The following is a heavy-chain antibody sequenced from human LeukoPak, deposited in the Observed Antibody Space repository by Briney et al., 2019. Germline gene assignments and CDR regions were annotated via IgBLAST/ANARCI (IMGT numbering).Heavy chain of an antibody. V-gene: IGHV3-66*01. J-gene: IGHJ4*02. D-gene: IGHD3-10*01. CDR1: GFTVSSNY. CDR2: IYSGGST. Sequence: GGSLRLSCAASGFTVSSNYMSWVRQAPGKGLEWDSGIYSGGSTYDADSVKGRFTISRDNSKNTLYLQMNSLRAGDMAVYYCARAYYYASGSYFFDYWGQGTLVTVSS. CDR3: ARAYYYASGSYFFDY.